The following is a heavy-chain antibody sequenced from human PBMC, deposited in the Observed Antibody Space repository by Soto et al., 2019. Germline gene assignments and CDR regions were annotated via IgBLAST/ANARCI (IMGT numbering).Heavy chain of an antibody. CDR1: GYSFTNND. V-gene: IGHV1-8*01. CDR2: MNPGSGDT. J-gene: IGHJ5*02. Sequence: ASVKVSCKASGYSFTNNDVSWVRRATGQGLEWMGWMNPGSGDTGYAQKFQGRVTMTRDISIATAYMELSSLRSDDTAIYYCARMETFGSLNWFDPWGQGTLVTVSS. D-gene: IGHD3-16*01. CDR3: ARMETFGSLNWFDP.